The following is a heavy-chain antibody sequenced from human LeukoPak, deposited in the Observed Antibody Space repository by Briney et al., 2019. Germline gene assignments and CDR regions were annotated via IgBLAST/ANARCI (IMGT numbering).Heavy chain of an antibody. V-gene: IGHV4-59*08. CDR2: IYYSGST. J-gene: IGHJ6*02. D-gene: IGHD3-22*01. Sequence: SETLSLTCTVSGGSISGYYWSWVRQPPGKGLEWIGYIYYSGSTSYNPSLKSRVTILVDTFKNQFSLRLSSVTAADTAVYYCAGRLPGYYYYMDVWGQGTTVTVSS. CDR3: AGRLPGYYYYMDV. CDR1: GGSISGYY.